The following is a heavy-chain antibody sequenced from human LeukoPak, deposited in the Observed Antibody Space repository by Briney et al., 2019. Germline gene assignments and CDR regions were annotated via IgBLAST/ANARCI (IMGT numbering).Heavy chain of an antibody. CDR3: ARGYLMGDY. J-gene: IGHJ4*02. D-gene: IGHD1-1*01. CDR2: INPSGGST. CDR1: GYTFTSYY. V-gene: IGHV1-46*01. Sequence: GASVTVSCKASGYTFTSYYMHWVRQAPGQGLEWMGIINPSGGSTSYAQKFQGRVTMTRNTSISTAYMELSSLGSEDTAVYYCARGYLMGDYWGQGTLVTVSS.